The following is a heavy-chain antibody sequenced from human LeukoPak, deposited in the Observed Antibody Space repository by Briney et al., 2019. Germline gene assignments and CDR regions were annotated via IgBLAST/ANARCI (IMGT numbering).Heavy chain of an antibody. V-gene: IGHV3-23*01. J-gene: IGHJ5*02. CDR2: ISGSGGST. Sequence: GGSLRLSCAASGFTFSNYAMSWVRQAPGRGLEWVSGISGSGGSTYYADSVKGRFTMSRDNSKNTLYLQMNSLRAEDTAVYYCAKGLQGYSSSWFDPWRQGTLVTVSS. CDR3: AKGLQGYSSSWFDP. CDR1: GFTFSNYA. D-gene: IGHD4-11*01.